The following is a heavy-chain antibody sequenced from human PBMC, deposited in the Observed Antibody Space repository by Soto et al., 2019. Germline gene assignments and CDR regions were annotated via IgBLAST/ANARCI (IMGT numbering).Heavy chain of an antibody. CDR3: AKGDCSGGRCYRGFDY. CDR2: VSASGSIT. V-gene: IGHV3-23*01. D-gene: IGHD2-15*01. J-gene: IGHJ4*02. CDR1: GCTCSSYD. Sequence: GGSLRLSCADSGCTCSSYDMSWVGQSPGKGLEWVSGVSASGSITSYADSAKGRFTISRDNAKNTVFLQMSSLRAEDTAVYFCAKGDCSGGRCYRGFDYWGQGTLVPVSP.